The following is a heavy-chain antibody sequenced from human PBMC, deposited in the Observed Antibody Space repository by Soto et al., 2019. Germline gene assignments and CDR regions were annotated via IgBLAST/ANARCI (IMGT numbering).Heavy chain of an antibody. CDR3: ARAEAWGSNYDGAAFDA. Sequence: VHLVQSGAEVKKPGASVKVSCRASGYTFTSDAMHWVRQAPGQGLEWLGWINVGTGYTTFSQKFQGRVSITRVTYASTAYMELSSLRSEDTAIYCCARAEAWGSNYDGAAFDAWGQGTKVTVSS. CDR2: INVGTGYT. J-gene: IGHJ3*01. D-gene: IGHD3-22*01. V-gene: IGHV1-3*01. CDR1: GYTFTSDA.